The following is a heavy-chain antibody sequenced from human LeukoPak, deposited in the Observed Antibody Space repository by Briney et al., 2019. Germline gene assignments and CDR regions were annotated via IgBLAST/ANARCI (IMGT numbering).Heavy chain of an antibody. V-gene: IGHV4-39*01. Sequence: SETLSLTCTVSGGSISSSSYYWGWLRQPPGKGLEWIGSIYYSGSTYYNPSLKSRVTISVDTSKNQFSLKLSSVTAADTAVYYCARYYGAYYDILTGYSHQASLWGQGTLVTVSS. CDR2: IYYSGST. D-gene: IGHD3-9*01. J-gene: IGHJ4*02. CDR1: GGSISSSSYY. CDR3: ARYYGAYYDILTGYSHQASL.